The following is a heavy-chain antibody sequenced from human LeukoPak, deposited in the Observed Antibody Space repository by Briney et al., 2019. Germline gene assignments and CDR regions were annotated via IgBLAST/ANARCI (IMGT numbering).Heavy chain of an antibody. V-gene: IGHV3-11*01. J-gene: IGHJ6*03. CDR1: GFTFSSYA. CDR2: ISSSGSTI. CDR3: ARGPKTYSGYDYYYYYYMDV. D-gene: IGHD5-12*01. Sequence: GGSLRLSCAASGFTFSSYAMSWIRQAPGKGLEWVSYISSSGSTIYYADSVKGRFTISRDNAKNSLYLQMNSLRAEDTAVYYCARGPKTYSGYDYYYYYYMDVWGKGTTVTISS.